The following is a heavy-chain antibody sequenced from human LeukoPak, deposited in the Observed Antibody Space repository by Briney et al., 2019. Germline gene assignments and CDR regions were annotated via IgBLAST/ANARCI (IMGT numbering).Heavy chain of an antibody. CDR1: GYTFTDYY. J-gene: IGHJ3*02. D-gene: IGHD1-26*01. CDR2: VDTEDGGT. Sequence: ASVKVSCKVSGYTFTDYYMHWVQQAPGKGLEWMGLVDTEDGGTIYAEKFQGRVTITADTSTDTPYMELSSLRSDDTALYCGTKDRSRCELIDAFDIWGQGTMVTVSS. V-gene: IGHV1-69-2*01. CDR3: TKDRSRCELIDAFDI.